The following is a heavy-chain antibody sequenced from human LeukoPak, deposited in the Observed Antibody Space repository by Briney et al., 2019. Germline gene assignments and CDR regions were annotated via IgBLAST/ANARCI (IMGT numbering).Heavy chain of an antibody. J-gene: IGHJ3*01. D-gene: IGHD2-2*01. CDR2: ITTTSGQTHI. CDR3: ARGDIVAVPPRFCAFDF. CDR1: GFTFKTHT. Sequence: KPGGSLRLSCGASGFTFKTHTMNWVRQVPGKGLEWVSSITTTSGQTHIYYADSVKGRFTISRDNANSSVYLQMNSLSVDDTALYYCARGDIVAVPPRFCAFDFWGHGTMVTVSS. V-gene: IGHV3-21*06.